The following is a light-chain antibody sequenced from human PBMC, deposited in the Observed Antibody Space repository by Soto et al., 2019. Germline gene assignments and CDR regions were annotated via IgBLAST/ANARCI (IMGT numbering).Light chain of an antibody. CDR2: EVS. J-gene: IGLJ1*01. V-gene: IGLV2-14*01. CDR3: SSHTTYSTRV. CDR1: SSDIGSYNY. Sequence: QSALTQPASVSGTPGQSIAISCTGTSSDIGSYNYFSWYQQHPGNATKLMIHEVSNRPSGVSDLFSGSNSGTTASLTISGLQADDAADYYCSSHTTYSTRVFGTGTKLTVL.